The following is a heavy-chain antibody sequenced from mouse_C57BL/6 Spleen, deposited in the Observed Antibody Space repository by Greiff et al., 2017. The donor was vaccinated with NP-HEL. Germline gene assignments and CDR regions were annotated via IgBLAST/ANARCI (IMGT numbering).Heavy chain of an antibody. Sequence: QVQLQQSGAELAKPGASVKLSCKASGYTFTSYWMHWVKQRPGQGLEWIGYINPSSGYTKYNQKFKDKATLTADKSSSTAYMQLSSLTYEDSAVYYCARVITTVVATSDYWGQGTTLTVSS. CDR2: INPSSGYT. V-gene: IGHV1-7*01. CDR3: ARVITTVVATSDY. D-gene: IGHD1-1*01. J-gene: IGHJ2*01. CDR1: GYTFTSYW.